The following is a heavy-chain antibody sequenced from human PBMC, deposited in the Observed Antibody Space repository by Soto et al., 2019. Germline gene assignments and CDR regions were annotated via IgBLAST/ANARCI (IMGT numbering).Heavy chain of an antibody. J-gene: IGHJ3*02. D-gene: IGHD2-15*01. Sequence: GASVKVSCKASGFTFTSSAVQWVRQARGQRLEWIGWIVVGSGNTNYAQKFQERVTITRDMSTSTAYMELSSLRSEDTAVYYCAAPYCSAGSCYPYAFDIWGQGTMVTVSS. CDR1: GFTFTSSA. CDR3: AAPYCSAGSCYPYAFDI. V-gene: IGHV1-58*01. CDR2: IVVGSGNT.